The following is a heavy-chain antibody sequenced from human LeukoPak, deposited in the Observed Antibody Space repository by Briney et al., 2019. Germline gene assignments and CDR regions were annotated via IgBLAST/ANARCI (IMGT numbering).Heavy chain of an antibody. CDR1: GFTFSSYA. V-gene: IGHV3-30-3*01. J-gene: IGHJ4*02. Sequence: GGSLRLSCAASGFTFSSYAMHWVRQAPGKGLEWVAVISYDGSNKYYADSVKGRFTISRDNSKNTLYLQMNSLRAEDTAVYYCARAIVVGVAADYGGRETLFTVSS. D-gene: IGHD2-15*01. CDR2: ISYDGSNK. CDR3: ARAIVVGVAADY.